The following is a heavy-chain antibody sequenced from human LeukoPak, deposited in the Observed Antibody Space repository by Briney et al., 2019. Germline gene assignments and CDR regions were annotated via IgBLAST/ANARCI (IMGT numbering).Heavy chain of an antibody. Sequence: ASVKVSCKASGYTFTSYDINWVRQATGQGLEWMGWMNPNSGNTGYAQKFQGGVTMTRDTSISTAYMELSRLRSDDTAVYYCARDGLAAAGSPGDYWGQGTLVTVSS. CDR1: GYTFTSYD. D-gene: IGHD6-13*01. CDR2: MNPNSGNT. CDR3: ARDGLAAAGSPGDY. V-gene: IGHV1-8*01. J-gene: IGHJ4*02.